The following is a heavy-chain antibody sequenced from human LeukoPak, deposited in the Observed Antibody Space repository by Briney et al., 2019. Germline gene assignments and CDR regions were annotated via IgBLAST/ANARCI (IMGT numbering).Heavy chain of an antibody. Sequence: GASVKVSCKASGYTFTSYGVSWVRQAPGQGLEWMGWISAYNGNTNYAQKLQGRVTMTTDTSTSTAYMELRSLRSDDTAVYYRAGLMTTVTDPFDYWGQGTLVTVSS. D-gene: IGHD4-11*01. V-gene: IGHV1-18*01. CDR3: AGLMTTVTDPFDY. J-gene: IGHJ4*02. CDR2: ISAYNGNT. CDR1: GYTFTSYG.